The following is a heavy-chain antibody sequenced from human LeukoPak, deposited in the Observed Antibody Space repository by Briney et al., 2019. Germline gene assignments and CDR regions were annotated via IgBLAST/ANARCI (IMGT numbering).Heavy chain of an antibody. CDR2: IKQAGSEN. D-gene: IGHD6-13*01. J-gene: IGHJ4*02. CDR3: AKHRVAAGAIDY. Sequence: GGSLRLSCTASGFMFSSYWMTWVRQAPGKGLEWVANIKQAGSENSYVDSVKGRFTISRDNAKNSLYLQINSLRAEDTAVYYCAKHRVAAGAIDYWGQGTLVTVSS. V-gene: IGHV3-7*01. CDR1: GFMFSSYW.